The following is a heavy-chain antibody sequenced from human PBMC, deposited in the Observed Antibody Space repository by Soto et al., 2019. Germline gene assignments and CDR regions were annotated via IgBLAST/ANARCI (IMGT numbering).Heavy chain of an antibody. CDR1: GGSISSGGYY. CDR3: ARRYGSGSYYMDSSWFDP. V-gene: IGHV4-31*03. CDR2: IYYSGST. D-gene: IGHD3-10*01. J-gene: IGHJ5*02. Sequence: PSETLSLTCTVSGGSISSGGYYWSWIRQHPGKGLEWIGYIYYSGSTYYNPSLKSRVTISVDTSKNQFSLKLSSVTAADTAVYYCARRYGSGSYYMDSSWFDPWGQGTLVTVSS.